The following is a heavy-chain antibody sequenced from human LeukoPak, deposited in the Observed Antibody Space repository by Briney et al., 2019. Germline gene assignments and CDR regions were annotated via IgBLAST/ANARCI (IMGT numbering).Heavy chain of an antibody. CDR2: IYYSGST. Sequence: SETLSLTCTVSGGSISSYYWSCIRQPPGKGLEWIGYIYYSGSTNYNPSRKSRVTISVGRSKNQFSLKLSSVTPADTAVYYCANDVNDDFDIWGQGTMVTVSS. CDR1: GGSISSYY. V-gene: IGHV4-59*08. CDR3: ANDVNDDFDI. D-gene: IGHD3-3*01. J-gene: IGHJ3*02.